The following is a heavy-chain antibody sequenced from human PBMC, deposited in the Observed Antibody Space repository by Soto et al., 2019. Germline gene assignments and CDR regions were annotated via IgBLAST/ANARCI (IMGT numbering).Heavy chain of an antibody. J-gene: IGHJ5*02. Sequence: GASVKVSCKVSGYTLTELSMHWVRQAPGKGLEWMGGFDPEDGETIYAQKFQGRVTMTEDTSTDTAYMELSSLRSEDTAVYYCATDLNPEARPEAWFDPWGQGTLVTVSS. CDR1: GYTLTELS. CDR2: FDPEDGET. V-gene: IGHV1-24*01. CDR3: ATDLNPEARPEAWFDP.